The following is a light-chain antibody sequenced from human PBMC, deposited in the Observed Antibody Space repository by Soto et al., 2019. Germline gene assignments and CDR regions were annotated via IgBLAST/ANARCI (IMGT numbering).Light chain of an antibody. V-gene: IGKV3-20*01. CDR3: QLYGTSRT. CDR2: GAS. CDR1: QSVSSSY. J-gene: IGKJ1*01. Sequence: EIVLTQSPGTLSLSPGERATLSCRASQSVSSSYLAWYQQKPGQAPRPLIYGASSRAIGIPDRFSGSGSGTDFTLTISRLEQEDFGMYYCQLYGTSRTFGQGTKVEI.